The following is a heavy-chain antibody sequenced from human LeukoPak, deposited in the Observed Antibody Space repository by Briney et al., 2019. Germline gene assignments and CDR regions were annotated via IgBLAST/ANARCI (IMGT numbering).Heavy chain of an antibody. CDR3: ARQIDAFDI. CDR1: GYSFTNYW. CDR2: IYPGDSDT. J-gene: IGHJ3*02. V-gene: IGHV5-51*01. Sequence: GESLKNSCKGSGYSFTNYWIGWVRQMPGKGLEWMGIIYPGDSDTRYSPSFRGQVTISADKSIGTAYLQWSSLKASDTAMYYCARQIDAFDIWGQGTMVTVSS.